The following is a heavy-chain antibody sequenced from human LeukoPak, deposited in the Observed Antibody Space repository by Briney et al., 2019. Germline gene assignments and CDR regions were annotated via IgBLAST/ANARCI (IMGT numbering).Heavy chain of an antibody. D-gene: IGHD3-3*01. Sequence: PGGSLRLSCAASGFTFSSYAMSWVRQAPGKGLEWVSAISGSGGSTYYADSVKGRFTISRDNSKNTLYLQMNSQRAEDTAVYYCAKVGGITIFGVVTKAFDYWGQGTLVTVSS. V-gene: IGHV3-23*01. CDR3: AKVGGITIFGVVTKAFDY. J-gene: IGHJ4*02. CDR1: GFTFSSYA. CDR2: ISGSGGST.